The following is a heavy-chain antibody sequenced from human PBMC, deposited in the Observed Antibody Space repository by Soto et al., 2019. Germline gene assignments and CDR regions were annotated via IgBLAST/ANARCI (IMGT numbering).Heavy chain of an antibody. CDR3: SRRRDWTATDPLDY. Sequence: EVQLVESGGGLVQPGGSLKLSCAASGFTFTDSAIHWFRQASGKGPEWVGRIRNKVNTYATAYAASVKGRFTISRDDATGTTYLQMNSLKTEDTAVYYCSRRRDWTATDPLDYWGQGTLVTVSS. CDR1: GFTFTDSA. V-gene: IGHV3-73*02. D-gene: IGHD2-21*01. J-gene: IGHJ4*02. CDR2: IRNKVNTYAT.